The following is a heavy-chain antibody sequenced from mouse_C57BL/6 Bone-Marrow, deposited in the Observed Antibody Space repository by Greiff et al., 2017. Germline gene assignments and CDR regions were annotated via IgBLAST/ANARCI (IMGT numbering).Heavy chain of an antibody. CDR1: GFTFSDYY. V-gene: IGHV5-12*01. CDR2: ISNGGGST. Sequence: EVQLQESGGGLVQPGGSLKLSCAASGFTFSDYYMYWVRQTPEKRLEWVAYISNGGGSTYYPDTVKGRFTISRDNAKNTLYLQMSRLKSEDTAMYYCARHKWFAYWGQGTLVTVSA. CDR3: ARHKWFAY. J-gene: IGHJ3*01.